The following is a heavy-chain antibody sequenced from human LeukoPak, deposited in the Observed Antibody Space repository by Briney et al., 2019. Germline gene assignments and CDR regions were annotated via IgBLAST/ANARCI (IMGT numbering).Heavy chain of an antibody. V-gene: IGHV3-7*01. CDR2: IKQDGSEK. Sequence: GGSLRLSCAASGFTFSTYWMSWVRQAPGKGLEWVANIKQDGSEKYYVDSVKGRFTISRDNAKNSLYLQMNSLRAEDTAVYYCARVVPAAMSYFDYWGQGTLVTVSS. J-gene: IGHJ4*02. CDR1: GFTFSTYW. CDR3: ARVVPAAMSYFDY. D-gene: IGHD2-2*01.